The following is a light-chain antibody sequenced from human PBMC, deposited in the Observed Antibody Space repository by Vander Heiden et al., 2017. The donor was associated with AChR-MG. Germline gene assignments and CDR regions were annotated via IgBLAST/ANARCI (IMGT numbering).Light chain of an antibody. Sequence: EIVLTQSPGTLSLSPGERATLSCRASQTVSSNYLAWYQQKPGQAPRLLIFGASSRATGIPARFSGSGSVTDFTLTISRLEPQDFALYYCQQYGSSPPHTFGQGTKLEIK. CDR2: GAS. CDR3: QQYGSSPPHT. CDR1: QTVSSNY. J-gene: IGKJ2*01. V-gene: IGKV3-20*01.